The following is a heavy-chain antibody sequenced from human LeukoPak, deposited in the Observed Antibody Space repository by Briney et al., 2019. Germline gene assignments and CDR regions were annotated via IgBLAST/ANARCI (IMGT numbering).Heavy chain of an antibody. V-gene: IGHV3-21*01. CDR2: ISSTSRYI. Sequence: GGSLRLSCAGSGYRFGSYTMNWVRQAPGRGPEWVSSISSTSRYIYYADSVKGRFTVSRDFTESSLYLQMNSLTVDDTAVYYCATDPYDFWSGYHGSYFDSWGQGTLVTVSS. J-gene: IGHJ4*02. CDR3: ATDPYDFWSGYHGSYFDS. D-gene: IGHD3-3*01. CDR1: GYRFGSYT.